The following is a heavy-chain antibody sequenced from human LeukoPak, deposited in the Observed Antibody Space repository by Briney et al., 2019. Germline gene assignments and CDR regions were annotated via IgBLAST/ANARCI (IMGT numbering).Heavy chain of an antibody. CDR1: GFTFSSYG. D-gene: IGHD3-16*01. J-gene: IGHJ4*02. V-gene: IGHV3-23*01. CDR2: ISGSGGSGSGGST. Sequence: GGSLRLSCAASGFTFSSYGMHWVRQAPGKGLEWVSGISGSGGSGSGGSTYYANSVKGRFTISRDNSKNTLYLQMNSLRADDTAMYYCARLSRTVWARGVMPHRCFFDYWGQGTLVTVSS. CDR3: ARLSRTVWARGVMPHRCFFDY.